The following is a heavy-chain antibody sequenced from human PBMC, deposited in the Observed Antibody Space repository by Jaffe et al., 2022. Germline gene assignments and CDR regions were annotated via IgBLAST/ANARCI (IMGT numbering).Heavy chain of an antibody. CDR1: GFTYSSYW. CDR3: AASPETDTYDGFAEYLQH. D-gene: IGHD3-3*01. Sequence: EVQLVESGGGLVQPGGSLRLSCVASGFTYSSYWMIWVRQAPGKGLEWVANIKQGGSETYYVDSVKGRFTISRDNAQNSLYLQMNSLRADDTAVYYCAASPETDTYDGFAEYLQHWGQGTLVTVSS. V-gene: IGHV3-7*01. CDR2: IKQGGSET. J-gene: IGHJ1*01.